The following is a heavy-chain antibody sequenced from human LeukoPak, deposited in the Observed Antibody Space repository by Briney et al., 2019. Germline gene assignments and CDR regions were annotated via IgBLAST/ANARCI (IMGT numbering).Heavy chain of an antibody. D-gene: IGHD3-9*01. J-gene: IGHJ5*02. CDR2: IYYSGST. V-gene: IGHV4-61*08. CDR1: GGSISSGGYY. CDR3: ARSVVVSGFGFDP. Sequence: SETLSLTCTVSGGSISSGGYYWSWIRQPPGKGLEWIGYIYYSGSTNYNPSLKSRVTISVDTSKNQFSLKLSSVTAADTAVYYCARSVVVSGFGFDPWGQGTLVTVSS.